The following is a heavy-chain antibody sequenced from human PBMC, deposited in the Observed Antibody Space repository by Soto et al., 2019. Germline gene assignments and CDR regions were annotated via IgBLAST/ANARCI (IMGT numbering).Heavy chain of an antibody. CDR2: IKQDGSEQ. Sequence: PGGSLRLSCAASGFTFSSSWMSWVRQAPGKGLEWMANIKQDGSEQYYVDSVKGRFITSRDNAKNSFYLQMNSLRAEDTAVYYCARSGVYNDYVYWGQGALVTVSS. CDR3: ARSGVYNDYVY. D-gene: IGHD1-1*01. J-gene: IGHJ4*02. V-gene: IGHV3-7*01. CDR1: GFTFSSSW.